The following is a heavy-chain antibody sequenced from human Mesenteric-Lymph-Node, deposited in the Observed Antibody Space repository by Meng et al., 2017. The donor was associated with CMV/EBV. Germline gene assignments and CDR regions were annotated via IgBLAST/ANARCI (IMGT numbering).Heavy chain of an antibody. CDR3: ARSQPLWFGEFNY. J-gene: IGHJ4*02. CDR2: ISSSGGSDSTI. V-gene: IGHV3-48*03. CDR1: GFTFSSYE. D-gene: IGHD3-10*01. Sequence: GGSLRLSCAASGFTFSSYEMNWVRQAPGKGLEWLSYISSSGGSDSTIYYADSVRGRFTISRDNAKNSLFLQMDSLRADDTGLYYCARSQPLWFGEFNYWGQGTLVTVSS.